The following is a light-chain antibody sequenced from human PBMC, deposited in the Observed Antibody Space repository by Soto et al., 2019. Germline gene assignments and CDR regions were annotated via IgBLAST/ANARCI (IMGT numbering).Light chain of an antibody. CDR2: GAS. Sequence: EIVMTQSPATLSVSPGERATLSCRASQSVSSNLAWYQQKPGQAHRLLIYGASTRATGIPARFSGSGSGTEFTLTISSLQSEDFAVYYCQHYNNCPRTCGQAPKVEIK. J-gene: IGKJ1*01. CDR3: QHYNNCPRT. CDR1: QSVSSN. V-gene: IGKV3-15*01.